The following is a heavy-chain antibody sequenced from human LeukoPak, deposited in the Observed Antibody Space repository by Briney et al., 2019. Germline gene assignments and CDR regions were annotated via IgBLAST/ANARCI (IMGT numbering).Heavy chain of an antibody. CDR1: GFTFSSYW. V-gene: IGHV3-74*01. Sequence: GGSLRLSCVASGFTFSSYWMHWVRQAPGKGLVWVSRINTDGSTTSYADSVKGRLTISRDNSKNTLYLQMNSLRAEDTAVYYCAKAEGYCSGTWCFRWFDWWGQGTLVTVSS. CDR3: AKAEGYCSGTWCFRWFDW. CDR2: INTDGSTT. D-gene: IGHD2-15*01. J-gene: IGHJ4*02.